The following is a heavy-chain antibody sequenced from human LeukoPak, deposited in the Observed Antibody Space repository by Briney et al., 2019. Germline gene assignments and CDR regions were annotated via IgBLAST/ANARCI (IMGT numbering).Heavy chain of an antibody. V-gene: IGHV4-39*02. CDR1: GGSISSSSYY. CDR2: MYYRGTT. D-gene: IGHD2-21*01. J-gene: IGHJ4*02. CDR3: VREYSRSVVAGSRPDL. Sequence: PSETLSLTCSVSGGSISSSSYYWGWIRQSPGKGLEWIGSMYYRGTTYQNSSLKSRVTLSIDTSNNQFSLKLTSVTAADTAVYYFVREYSRSVVAGSRPDLWGQGLLVTVSS.